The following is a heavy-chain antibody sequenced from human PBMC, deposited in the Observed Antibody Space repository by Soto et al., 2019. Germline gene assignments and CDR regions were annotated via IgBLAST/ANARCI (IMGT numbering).Heavy chain of an antibody. Sequence: QVQLVESGGGVVQPGRSLRLSCAASGFIFRTYGMHWVRQAPGKGLEWVAVTSYDGSNKYYADSVKGRFTISRDDSKNTLYLQMNFLRAEDTAVYYCAEGGRALNFSCYGMDVWGQGTTVTVSS. V-gene: IGHV3-30*18. CDR1: GFIFRTYG. CDR2: TSYDGSNK. CDR3: AEGGRALNFSCYGMDV. J-gene: IGHJ6*02.